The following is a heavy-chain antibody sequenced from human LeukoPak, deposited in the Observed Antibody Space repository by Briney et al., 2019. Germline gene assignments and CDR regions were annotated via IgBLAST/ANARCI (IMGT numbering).Heavy chain of an antibody. CDR2: IIPIFGTA. V-gene: IGHV1-69*13. J-gene: IGHJ5*02. Sequence: ASVKVSCKASGGTFSSYAISWVRQAPGQGLEWMGGIIPIFGTANYAQKFQGRVTITADESTSTAYMELSSLRSEDTAMYYCARHGVATFLVLVGNWFDPWGQGTLVTVSS. CDR3: ARHGVATFLVLVGNWFDP. D-gene: IGHD5-12*01. CDR1: GGTFSSYA.